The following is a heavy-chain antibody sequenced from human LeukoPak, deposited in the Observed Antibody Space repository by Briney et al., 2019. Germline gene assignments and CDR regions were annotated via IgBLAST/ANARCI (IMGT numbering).Heavy chain of an antibody. CDR2: IRDSGATT. CDR3: AKEVAAVGVGAFDI. Sequence: GGSLRLSCAASGFTFSSYAMSWVRQAPGKGLEWVSAIRDSGATTFYADSVKGRSTISRDSSKNTLYLQMNSLRAEDTAVYYCAKEVAAVGVGAFDIWGQGTMVTVSS. J-gene: IGHJ3*02. D-gene: IGHD6-13*01. V-gene: IGHV3-23*01. CDR1: GFTFSSYA.